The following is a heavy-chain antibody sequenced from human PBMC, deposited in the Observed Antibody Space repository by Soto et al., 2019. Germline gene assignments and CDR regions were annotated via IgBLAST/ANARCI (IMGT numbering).Heavy chain of an antibody. J-gene: IGHJ3*02. CDR1: GFTFSSYA. CDR2: VSGSGGST. D-gene: IGHD5-18*01. V-gene: IGHV3-23*01. Sequence: EVQLLESGGGSVQPGGSLRLSCAASGFTFSSYAMSWVRQAPGTGLEWVSGVSGSGGSTYCVDSVKGRFTISRDNSKNTMYLQIHSLRAEDTAVYHCAKEFGYLYGYAAFDIWGQVIMVTVSS. CDR3: AKEFGYLYGYAAFDI.